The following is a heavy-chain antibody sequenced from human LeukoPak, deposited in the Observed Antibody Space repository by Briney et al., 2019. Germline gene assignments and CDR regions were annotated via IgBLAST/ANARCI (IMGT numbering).Heavy chain of an antibody. J-gene: IGHJ4*02. Sequence: ASVKVSCKASGYSFTVYYLHWVRHAVRQGLQWMGWIDPKSGTTKYAPRFQGRVTMTGDTSTRTVYMEVTSLRSDDTAVYYCARAGSGWSFWGQGTLLTVSS. D-gene: IGHD6-19*01. CDR1: GYSFTVYY. CDR3: ARAGSGWSF. CDR2: IDPKSGTT. V-gene: IGHV1-2*02.